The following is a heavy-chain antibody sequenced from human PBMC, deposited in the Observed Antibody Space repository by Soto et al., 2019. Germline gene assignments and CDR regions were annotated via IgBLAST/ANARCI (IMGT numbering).Heavy chain of an antibody. D-gene: IGHD4-17*01. CDR2: INHSGST. Sequence: SETLSLTCAVYGGSFSGYYWSWIRQPPGKGLEWIGEINHSGSTNYNPSLKSRVTISVDTSKNQFSLKLSSVTAADTAVYYCARDRLDDYGDYRYYFDYWGQGTLVTVSS. J-gene: IGHJ4*02. CDR1: GGSFSGYY. CDR3: ARDRLDDYGDYRYYFDY. V-gene: IGHV4-34*01.